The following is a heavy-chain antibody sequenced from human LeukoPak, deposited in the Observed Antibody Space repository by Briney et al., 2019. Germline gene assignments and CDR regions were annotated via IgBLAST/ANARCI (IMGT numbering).Heavy chain of an antibody. CDR1: GGSISSGSYY. D-gene: IGHD3-10*01. J-gene: IGHJ3*02. V-gene: IGHV4-61*02. Sequence: PSETLSLTCTVSGGSISSGSYYWTWIRQPAGKGLEWIVRMYTSGSTNYNPSLKSRVTISVDTSKNQFSLKLSSVTAADTAVYYCARDPTYGSGRLDAFDIWGQGTMVTVSS. CDR2: MYTSGST. CDR3: ARDPTYGSGRLDAFDI.